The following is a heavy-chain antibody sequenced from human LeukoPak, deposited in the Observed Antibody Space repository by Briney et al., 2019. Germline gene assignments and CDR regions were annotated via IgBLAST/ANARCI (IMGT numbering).Heavy chain of an antibody. CDR1: GGSISSYY. V-gene: IGHV4-59*12. D-gene: IGHD3-22*01. CDR3: ARSRFYYDSSGLTY. J-gene: IGHJ4*02. Sequence: SETLSLTCTVSGGSISSYYWSWIRQPPGKGLEWIGYIYYSGSTYYNPSLKSRVTISVDTSKNQFSLKLSSVTAADTAVYYCARSRFYYDSSGLTYWGQGTLVTVSS. CDR2: IYYSGST.